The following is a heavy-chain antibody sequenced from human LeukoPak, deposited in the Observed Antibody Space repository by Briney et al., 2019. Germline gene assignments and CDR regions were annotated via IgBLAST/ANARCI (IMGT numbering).Heavy chain of an antibody. V-gene: IGHV4-38-2*02. CDR3: ARAGHSDYGDPDWFDP. D-gene: IGHD4-17*01. J-gene: IGHJ5*02. CDR1: GYSISSGYY. Sequence: NPSETLSLTCTVSGYSISSGYYWGWIRQPPGKGLEWIGSIYHSGSTYYNPSLKSRVTISVDTSKNQFSLKLSSVTAADTAVYYCARAGHSDYGDPDWFDPWGQGTLVTVSS. CDR2: IYHSGST.